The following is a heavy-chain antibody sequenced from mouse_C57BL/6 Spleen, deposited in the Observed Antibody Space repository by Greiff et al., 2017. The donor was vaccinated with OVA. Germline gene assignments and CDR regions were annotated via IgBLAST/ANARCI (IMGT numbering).Heavy chain of an antibody. CDR2: INPNNCGT. Sequence: EVQLQQSGPELVKPGASVKISCKASGYTFTDYYMNWVKQSHGKSLEWIGDINPNNCGTSYNQKFKGKATLTVDKSSSTAYMELRSLTSEDSAVYYCARWNPYYYAMDYWGQGTSVTVSS. CDR3: ARWNPYYYAMDY. V-gene: IGHV1-26*01. CDR1: GYTFTDYY. J-gene: IGHJ4*01.